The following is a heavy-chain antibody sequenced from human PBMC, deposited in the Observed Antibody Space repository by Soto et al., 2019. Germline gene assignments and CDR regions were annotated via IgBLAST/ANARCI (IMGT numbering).Heavy chain of an antibody. CDR3: ARDQGGQSGNFIFDT. V-gene: IGHV3-33*01. CDR1: GFSFSDYV. CDR2: MWYHGRDL. J-gene: IGHJ4*02. D-gene: IGHD3-16*01. Sequence: GGSLRLSCAASGFSFSDYVMHWVRQAPGKGLDWVAVMWYHGRDLFYADSVKGRYTISRDNSKNTLYLQMNSLRAEDTAVYYCARDQGGQSGNFIFDTWGKGTLVTSPQ.